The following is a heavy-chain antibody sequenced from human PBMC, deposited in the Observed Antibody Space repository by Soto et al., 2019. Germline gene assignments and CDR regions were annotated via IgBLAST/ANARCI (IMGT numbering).Heavy chain of an antibody. D-gene: IGHD3-10*01. V-gene: IGHV4-61*01. CDR1: GGSVSSGSYY. J-gene: IGHJ5*02. CDR3: ARGNYGSGSYYNVDWFDP. CDR2: IYYRGST. Sequence: QVQLQESGPGLVKPSETLSLTCTVSGGSVSSGSYYWSWIRQPPGKGLEWIGYIYYRGSTNYNPSLKSRVTISVDTSKTQFSLKISSVTAADTAVYHCARGNYGSGSYYNVDWFDPWGQGTLVTVSP.